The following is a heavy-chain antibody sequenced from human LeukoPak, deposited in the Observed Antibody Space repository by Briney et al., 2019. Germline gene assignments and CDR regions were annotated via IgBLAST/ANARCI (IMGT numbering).Heavy chain of an antibody. Sequence: GGSLRLSRVASGFTVSSHYMSWVRQAPGKGLEWVSAIYTDGSTYYAGSVKGRFTISRDNSENTLYLQVNSLRVEDTAVYYCARDRPAGGVGDFDHWGQGTLVTVSS. J-gene: IGHJ4*02. CDR3: ARDRPAGGVGDFDH. CDR2: IYTDGST. V-gene: IGHV3-66*01. CDR1: GFTVSSHY. D-gene: IGHD3-16*01.